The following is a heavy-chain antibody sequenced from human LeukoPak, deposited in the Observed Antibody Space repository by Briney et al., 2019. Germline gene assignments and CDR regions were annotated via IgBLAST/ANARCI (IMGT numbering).Heavy chain of an antibody. D-gene: IGHD4/OR15-4a*01. V-gene: IGHV1-2*02. J-gene: IGHJ4*02. CDR3: ARDRDYGPDY. CDR2: IKPDSGAT. CDR1: GYTFTVHY. Sequence: GASVKVSCKASGYTFTVHYLHWLRQAPGQGLEWMGWIKPDSGATNFAHNFQGRVTMTSDTSINTAYMELSSLTSDDTAVYYCARDRDYGPDYWGQGTLVTVSA.